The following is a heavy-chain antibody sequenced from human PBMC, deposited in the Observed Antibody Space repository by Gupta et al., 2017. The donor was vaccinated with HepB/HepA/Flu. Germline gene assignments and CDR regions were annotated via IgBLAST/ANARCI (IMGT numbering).Heavy chain of an antibody. CDR1: GGSFSGYY. D-gene: IGHD5-12*01. V-gene: IGHV4-34*01. J-gene: IGHJ6*03. Sequence: QVQLQQWGAGLLKPSETLSLTCAVYGGSFSGYYWSWIRQPPGKGLEWIGEINHSGSTNYNPSLKSRVTISVDTSKNQFSLKLSSVTAADTAVYYCARGYSGYDYRRGYYYYYMDVWGKGTTVTVSS. CDR3: ARGYSGYDYRRGYYYYYMDV. CDR2: INHSGST.